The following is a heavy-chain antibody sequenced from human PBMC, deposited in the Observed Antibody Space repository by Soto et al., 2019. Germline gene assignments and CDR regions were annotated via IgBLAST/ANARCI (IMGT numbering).Heavy chain of an antibody. J-gene: IGHJ4*02. V-gene: IGHV3-23*01. D-gene: IGHD3-10*01. CDR3: AKDRHYPRDYFHY. CDR1: GFPFSSSA. Sequence: PGWSLRLSCAAAGFPFSSSAISWVRQAPGKGLEWVSAVSANGQGIYYADSVRGRFTISRDNSKNTVFLHMDSLSAEDTAVYYCAKDRHYPRDYFHYWGQGTLVTVSS. CDR2: VSANGQGI.